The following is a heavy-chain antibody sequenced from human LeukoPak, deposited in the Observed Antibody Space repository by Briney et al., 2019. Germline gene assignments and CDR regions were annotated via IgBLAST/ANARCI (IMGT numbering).Heavy chain of an antibody. CDR2: IYYSGTT. V-gene: IGHV4-39*07. J-gene: IGHJ4*02. D-gene: IGHD3-9*01. CDR3: ARDAPIYDILTGYYTDDY. Sequence: SETLSLTCTVSGGSISSSSYYWGWIRQPPEKGLEWIGTIYYSGTTYYNPSLKSRVTISVDTSKNQFSLKLSSVTAADTAVYYCARDAPIYDILTGYYTDDYWGQGTLVTVSS. CDR1: GGSISSSSYY.